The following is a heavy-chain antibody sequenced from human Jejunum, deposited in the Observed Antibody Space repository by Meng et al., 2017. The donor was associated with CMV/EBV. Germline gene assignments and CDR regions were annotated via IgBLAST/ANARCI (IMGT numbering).Heavy chain of an antibody. V-gene: IGHV1-2*02. CDR3: GRGVGSIDPRFDP. CDR2: INPNNGDT. CDR1: GYTFIVHF. J-gene: IGHJ5*02. D-gene: IGHD1-26*01. Sequence: SGYTFIVHFMHWVRQAPGQGLEWMGWINPNNGDTSYAQKFQGRVTMTRDKSITTVYMDLNRLTSDDTAFYYCGRGVGSIDPRFDPWGQGTRVTVSS.